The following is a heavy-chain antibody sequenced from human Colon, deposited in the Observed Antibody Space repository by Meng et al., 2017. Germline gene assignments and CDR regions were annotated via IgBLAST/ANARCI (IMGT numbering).Heavy chain of an antibody. D-gene: IGHD6-19*01. CDR1: GGAISISNV. CDR3: ASFPPPGKQWLVTDY. Sequence: QVALQESGPGRGGLSGGLYLTFAVSGGAISISNVWSWVRQPPGKGLEWIGEIYHSGSTNYNPSLKGRVTISVDKSKNQFSLKLSSVTAADTAVYYCASFPPPGKQWLVTDYWGQGTLVTVSS. J-gene: IGHJ4*02. V-gene: IGHV4-4*02. CDR2: IYHSGST.